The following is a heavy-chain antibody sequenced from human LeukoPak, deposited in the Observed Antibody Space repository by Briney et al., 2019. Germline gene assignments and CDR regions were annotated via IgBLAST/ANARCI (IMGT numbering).Heavy chain of an antibody. CDR3: ARISPVVGATTSEYYFDY. D-gene: IGHD1-26*01. CDR2: IDWDDDK. CDR1: GFSLSTSGMC. Sequence: SGPTLVNPTQTLTLTCTFSGFSLSTSGMCVSWIRQPPGKPLEWLARIDWDDDKYYSTSLKTRLTISKDTSKNQVVLTMTNMDPVDTATYYCARISPVVGATTSEYYFDYWGQGTLVTVSS. V-gene: IGHV2-70*11. J-gene: IGHJ4*02.